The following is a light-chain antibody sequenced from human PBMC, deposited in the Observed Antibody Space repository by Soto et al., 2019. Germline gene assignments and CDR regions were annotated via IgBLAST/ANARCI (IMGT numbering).Light chain of an antibody. V-gene: IGLV2-14*03. CDR2: AVS. J-gene: IGLJ1*01. CDR1: SIDIGSYDH. Sequence: QSALTQPASVSGSPGQWITISCSGPSIDIGSYDHVAWYQQFPGKSPKLIIYAVSDRPSGVSDRFSGSKSGISASLTISGLQTEDEADYYCISYTDRQSYLFGTGTKVTVL. CDR3: ISYTDRQSYL.